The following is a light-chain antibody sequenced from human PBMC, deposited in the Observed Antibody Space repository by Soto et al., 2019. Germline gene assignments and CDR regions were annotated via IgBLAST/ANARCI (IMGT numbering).Light chain of an antibody. V-gene: IGLV1-40*01. CDR3: QSYDSSLTVNV. J-gene: IGLJ1*01. Sequence: QSVLTQPPSVSGAPGQRVTISCTGTSSNIGAGYIVQWYQHLPGTAPKLLINGNSNRPSGVPDRFSGSKSGTSASLAITGRQSEDEADYYCQSYDSSLTVNVFGTGTKVTVL. CDR1: SSNIGAGYI. CDR2: GNS.